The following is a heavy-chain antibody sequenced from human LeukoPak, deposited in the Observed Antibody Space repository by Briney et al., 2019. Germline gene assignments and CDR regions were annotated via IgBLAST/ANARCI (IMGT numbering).Heavy chain of an antibody. CDR2: IENDGSTT. CDR3: AKDAQRGFDYSNSLEY. J-gene: IGHJ4*02. Sequence: AGGSLRLSCAASGFTLSSYLMHWVRQAPGKALVWVSRIENDGSTTTYADSVKGRFTISRDNSKNTVYLQMNSLRAADTSVYYCAKDAQRGFDYSNSLEYWGQGTLVTVSS. V-gene: IGHV3-74*01. CDR1: GFTLSSYL. D-gene: IGHD4-11*01.